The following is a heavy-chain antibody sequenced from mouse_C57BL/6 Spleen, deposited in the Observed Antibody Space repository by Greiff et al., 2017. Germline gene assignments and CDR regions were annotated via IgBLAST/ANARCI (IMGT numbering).Heavy chain of an antibody. CDR2: INPSTGGT. J-gene: IGHJ1*03. V-gene: IGHV1-42*01. CDR3: ARDYYYGSNDRYFDV. Sequence: VQLQQSGPELVKPGASVKISCKASGYSFTGYYMNWVKQSPEKSLEWIGEINPSTGGTTYNQKFKAKATLTVDKSSSTAYMQLKSLTSEDSAVYSSARDYYYGSNDRYFDVWGTGTTVTVSS. CDR1: GYSFTGYY. D-gene: IGHD1-1*01.